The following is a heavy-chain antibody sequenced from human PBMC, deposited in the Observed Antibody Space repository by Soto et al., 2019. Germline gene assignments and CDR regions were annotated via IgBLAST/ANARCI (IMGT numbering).Heavy chain of an antibody. V-gene: IGHV3-33*01. CDR1: GFTFSSYG. Sequence: GGSLRLSCEASGFTFSSYGMHWVRQAPGKGLEWVAIIWYDGTKGYYADSVKGRFTISRDNAKNTLYLQMMSLGAEDTAVYYCARDYSSTGYGLNYWGQGTLVTVS. J-gene: IGHJ4*02. D-gene: IGHD6-25*01. CDR3: ARDYSSTGYGLNY. CDR2: IWYDGTKG.